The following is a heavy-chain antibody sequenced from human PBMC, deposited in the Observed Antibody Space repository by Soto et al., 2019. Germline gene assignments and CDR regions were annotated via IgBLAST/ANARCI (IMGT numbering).Heavy chain of an antibody. CDR1: GGIFSSYA. CDR3: ARDRNDYGSRNYYSRIDS. CDR2: IIPIFGTP. J-gene: IGHJ4*02. D-gene: IGHD3-10*01. Sequence: QVQLVQSGAEVKKPGSSVKVSCKASGGIFSSYAISWLRQAPGQGLEWMGGIIPIFGTPNYAQMFQGRVTITEDESTSTTYMEVSRLRSEYPSVNYCARDRNDYGSRNYYSRIDSGGQGTLVTVSS. V-gene: IGHV1-69*01.